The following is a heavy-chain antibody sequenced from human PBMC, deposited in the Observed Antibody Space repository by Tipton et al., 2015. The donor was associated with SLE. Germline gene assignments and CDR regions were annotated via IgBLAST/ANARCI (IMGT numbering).Heavy chain of an antibody. Sequence: TLSLTCTVSGGSIRNYYWSWIRQPAGKGLEWIGRLYPSGGTNYNPSLKSRVTISLDTSKNHFSLNFSSVIAADTAVYYCAKGRFISSGFPKAYYYYMDVWGKGTTVTISS. J-gene: IGHJ6*03. CDR2: LYPSGGT. V-gene: IGHV4-4*07. D-gene: IGHD3-10*01. CDR1: GGSIRNYY. CDR3: AKGRFISSGFPKAYYYYMDV.